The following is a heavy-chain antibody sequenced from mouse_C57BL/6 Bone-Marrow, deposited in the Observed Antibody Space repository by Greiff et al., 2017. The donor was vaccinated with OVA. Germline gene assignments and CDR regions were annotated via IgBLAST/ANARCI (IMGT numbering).Heavy chain of an antibody. V-gene: IGHV1-50*01. Sequence: VQLQQPGAELVKPGASVKLSCKASGYTFTSYWMQWVKQRPGQGLEWIGEIDPSDSYTNYNQKFKGKATLTVDTSSSTAYMQLSRLTSEDSAVYYCARSGRNGAYWGQGALVTVSA. CDR3: ARSGRNGAY. D-gene: IGHD3-2*02. CDR2: IDPSDSYT. J-gene: IGHJ3*01. CDR1: GYTFTSYW.